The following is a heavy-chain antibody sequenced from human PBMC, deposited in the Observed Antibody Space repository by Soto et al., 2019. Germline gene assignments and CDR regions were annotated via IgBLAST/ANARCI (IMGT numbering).Heavy chain of an antibody. CDR2: ISGSGGST. CDR1: GLTFSSYA. Sequence: GGSLRLSCAASGLTFSSYAMSWVRQAPGKGLEWVSAISGSGGSTYYADSVKGRFTISRDNSKNTLYLQMNSLRAEDTAVYYCTRGKGATNPSKYYFDYWGQGTLVTVSS. V-gene: IGHV3-23*01. J-gene: IGHJ4*02. CDR3: TRGKGATNPSKYYFDY. D-gene: IGHD1-26*01.